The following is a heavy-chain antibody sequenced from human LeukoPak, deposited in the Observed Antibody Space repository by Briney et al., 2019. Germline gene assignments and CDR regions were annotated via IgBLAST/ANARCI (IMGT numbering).Heavy chain of an antibody. CDR1: GFTFSSYW. CDR2: IKHDGSEK. Sequence: GGSLRLSCAASGFTFSSYWMNWVRQAPGKGLEWVANIKHDGSEKYYVDSVKGRFTISRDNSKFTLYLQMNSLRAEDTAVYYCAKGGMTTVTTDAFDIWGQGTMVTVSS. V-gene: IGHV3-7*05. D-gene: IGHD4-17*01. CDR3: AKGGMTTVTTDAFDI. J-gene: IGHJ3*02.